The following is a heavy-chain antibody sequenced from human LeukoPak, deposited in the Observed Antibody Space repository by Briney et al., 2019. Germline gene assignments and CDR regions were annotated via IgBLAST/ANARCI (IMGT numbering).Heavy chain of an antibody. J-gene: IGHJ3*02. V-gene: IGHV5-51*01. CDR2: IYPGDSDT. CDR3: ARHLGWCNNTSGCDDESDAFDI. Sequence: GESLKISCKDSGYSFTNYWIGWVRQMPGKGLGWMGIIYPGDSDTRYSPSFQGQFTISVDKSISPAFLQWSSLKASDTAVYYCARHLGWCNNTSGCDDESDAFDIWGQGTMVTVSS. CDR1: GYSFTNYW. D-gene: IGHD2-2*01.